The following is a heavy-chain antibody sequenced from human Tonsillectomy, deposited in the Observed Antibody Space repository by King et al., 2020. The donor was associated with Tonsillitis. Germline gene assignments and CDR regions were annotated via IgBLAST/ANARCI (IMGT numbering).Heavy chain of an antibody. CDR1: GYTFTSYG. J-gene: IGHJ4*02. CDR3: ARGDRYYYESSGYSYFDY. CDR2: ISAYNGNT. Sequence: QLVQSGAEVKKPGASVKVSCKASGYTFTSYGISWVRQAPGQGLEWMGWISAYNGNTNYARKLQGRVTMTTDTSTSTAYMELRSLSSDDAAVYYCARGDRYYYESSGYSYFDYWGQGTLVTVSS. V-gene: IGHV1-18*04. D-gene: IGHD3-22*01.